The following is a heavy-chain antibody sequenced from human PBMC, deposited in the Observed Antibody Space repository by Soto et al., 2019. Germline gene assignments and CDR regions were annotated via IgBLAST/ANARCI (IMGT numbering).Heavy chain of an antibody. J-gene: IGHJ6*02. CDR3: ASDRHYDYVESSRCYGMDV. CDR1: GFPFSSYA. V-gene: IGHV3-21*01. D-gene: IGHD3-16*01. Sequence: GGSLRLSCAASGFPFSSYAMTWVRQAPGKGLEWVSSISSGRYIYYADSVKGRFTISRDNAKNSLYLQMNSLRAEDTAVYYCASDRHYDYVESSRCYGMDVWGQGTTVTVSS. CDR2: ISSGRYI.